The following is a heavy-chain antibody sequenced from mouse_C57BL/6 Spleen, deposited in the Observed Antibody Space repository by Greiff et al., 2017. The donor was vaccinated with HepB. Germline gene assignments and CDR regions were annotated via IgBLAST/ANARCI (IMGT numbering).Heavy chain of an antibody. V-gene: IGHV5-16*01. J-gene: IGHJ2*01. CDR3: ARERRDYYGSRHFDY. CDR1: GFTFSDYY. D-gene: IGHD1-1*01. CDR2: INYDGSST. Sequence: EVKLVESEGGLVQPGSSMKLPCTASGFTFSDYYMAWVRQVPEKGLEWVANINYDGSSTYYLDSLKSRFIISRDNAKNILYLQMSSLKSEDTATYYCARERRDYYGSRHFDYWGQGTTLTVSS.